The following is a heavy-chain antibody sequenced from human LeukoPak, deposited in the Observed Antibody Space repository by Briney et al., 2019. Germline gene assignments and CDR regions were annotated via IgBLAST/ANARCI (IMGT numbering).Heavy chain of an antibody. CDR3: ARWSGWGYYFDY. J-gene: IGHJ4*02. CDR2: IYYSGST. CDR1: GGSISSYY. D-gene: IGHD6-19*01. Sequence: SETLSLTCTVSGGSISSYYWSWIRQPPGKGLEWIGYIYYSGSTNYNPSLKSRVTISVDTSKNQFSLKLSSVTAADTAVYYCARWSGWGYYFDYWGQGTLVTVSS. V-gene: IGHV4-59*12.